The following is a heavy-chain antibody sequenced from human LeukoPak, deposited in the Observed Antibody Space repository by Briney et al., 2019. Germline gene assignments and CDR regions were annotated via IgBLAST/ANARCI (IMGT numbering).Heavy chain of an antibody. J-gene: IGHJ4*02. CDR3: ARDSFTWYY. V-gene: IGHV4-59*01. D-gene: IGHD2-8*02. Sequence: SLETLSLTCTVTGGSISSYSWTWIRQPPGKGLEWIGNIYYSGSTNYNPSLKSRLTISVDTSKNQFSLKLSSVTAADTAVYYCARDSFTWYYWGQGTLVTVSS. CDR1: GGSISSYS. CDR2: IYYSGST.